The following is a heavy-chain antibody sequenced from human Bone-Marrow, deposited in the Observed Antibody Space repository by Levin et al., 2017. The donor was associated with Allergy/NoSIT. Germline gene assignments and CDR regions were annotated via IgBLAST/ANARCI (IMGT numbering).Heavy chain of an antibody. D-gene: IGHD3-10*01. CDR2: IEGSGDSA. Sequence: TGGSLRLSCAASGFTSGSTFNNYAMSWVRQAPGQGLEWVSAIEGSGDSAIYADSVKGRFTVSRDNSKNTLYLQINSLRAEDTAVYYCAKDHYGTRSYYYMDVWGKGTTVTVSS. CDR3: AKDHYGTRSYYYMDV. J-gene: IGHJ6*03. V-gene: IGHV3-23*01. CDR1: GFTSGSTFNNYA.